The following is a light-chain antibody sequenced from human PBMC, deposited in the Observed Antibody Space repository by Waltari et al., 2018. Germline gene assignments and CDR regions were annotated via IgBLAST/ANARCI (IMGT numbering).Light chain of an antibody. CDR1: DLGAKR. CDR2: FNS. Sequence: SYALTQPPSVSVAPGETARLSCGGDDLGAKRVHWYRLRPGQAPVLVIYFNSYRTSETPDRFSASNSGDTAMLTINKVEAGDEADYFCQVWDSATDRLVFGGGTKLTVL. J-gene: IGLJ2*01. V-gene: IGLV3-21*04. CDR3: QVWDSATDRLV.